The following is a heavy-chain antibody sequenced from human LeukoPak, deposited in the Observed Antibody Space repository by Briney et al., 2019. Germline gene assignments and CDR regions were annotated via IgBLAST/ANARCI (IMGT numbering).Heavy chain of an antibody. CDR2: IYPGDSDT. D-gene: IGHD3-10*01. CDR1: GYSFSSYW. J-gene: IGHJ2*01. V-gene: IGHV5-51*01. CDR3: ATRPHGSRDYWYFDL. Sequence: PGESLKISCKGSGYSFSSYWIVWVRQMPGKGLEWMGIIYPGDSDTRYSPSFQGQVTISADKSISTAYLQWSSLKASDTAMYYCATRPHGSRDYWYFDLWGRGTLVTVSS.